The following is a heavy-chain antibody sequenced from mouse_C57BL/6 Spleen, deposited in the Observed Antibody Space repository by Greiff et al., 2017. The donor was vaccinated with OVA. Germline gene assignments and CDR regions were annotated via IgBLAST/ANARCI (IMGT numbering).Heavy chain of an antibody. Sequence: EVQLVESEGGLVQPGSSMKLSCTASGFTFSDYYMAWVRQVPEKGLEWVATINYDGSSTYYLDSLKSRFIISRDNAKNILYLQMSSLNSEDTATYYYARWDVYAMDYWGQGTSVTVSS. V-gene: IGHV5-16*01. CDR2: INYDGSST. CDR1: GFTFSDYY. J-gene: IGHJ4*01. CDR3: ARWDVYAMDY. D-gene: IGHD4-1*01.